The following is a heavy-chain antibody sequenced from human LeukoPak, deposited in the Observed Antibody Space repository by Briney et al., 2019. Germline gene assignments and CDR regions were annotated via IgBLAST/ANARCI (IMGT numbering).Heavy chain of an antibody. V-gene: IGHV4-34*01. D-gene: IGHD3-3*01. CDR2: INHSGST. Sequence: SETLSLTSAVYGGSFSGYYWSWIRQPPGKGLEWIGEINHSGSTNYNPSLKSRVTISVDTSKNQFSLKLSSVTAADTAVYYCARAGYDFWSGYYFDYWGQGTLVTVSS. CDR3: ARAGYDFWSGYYFDY. J-gene: IGHJ4*02. CDR1: GGSFSGYY.